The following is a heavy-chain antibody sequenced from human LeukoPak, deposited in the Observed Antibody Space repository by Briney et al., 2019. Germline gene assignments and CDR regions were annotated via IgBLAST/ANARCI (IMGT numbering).Heavy chain of an antibody. CDR2: ISHSGNT. V-gene: IGHV4-34*01. J-gene: IGHJ4*02. Sequence: PSETLSLTCAFYGGSFSGYYWTWIRQPPGKGLEWIGEISHSGNTNYDPSLKSRVTISADTSKNQFSLKLSSVTAADTAVYFCAIYGGNSAFDYWGQGTLVTVSS. D-gene: IGHD4-23*01. CDR3: AIYGGNSAFDY. CDR1: GGSFSGYY.